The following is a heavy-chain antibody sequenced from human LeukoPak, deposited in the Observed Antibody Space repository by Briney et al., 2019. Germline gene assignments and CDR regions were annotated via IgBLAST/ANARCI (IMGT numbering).Heavy chain of an antibody. CDR1: GFTFSTYP. V-gene: IGHV3-23*01. Sequence: GESLRLSCAASGFTFSTYPMSWVRQAPGKGLEWVSAIGGSGAITYYADSVKGRFTISRDNSKNTLYVQMSSLRVEDTTVYYCARGSGGYEGIDYWGQGTLVTVSS. CDR3: ARGSGGYEGIDY. CDR2: IGGSGAIT. D-gene: IGHD5-12*01. J-gene: IGHJ4*02.